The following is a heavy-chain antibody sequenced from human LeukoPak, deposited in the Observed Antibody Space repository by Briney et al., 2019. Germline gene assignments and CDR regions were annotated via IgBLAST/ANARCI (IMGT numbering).Heavy chain of an antibody. CDR2: IYPNSGGT. CDR1: GYTFTGYY. CDR3: ARFSGSSNFDY. D-gene: IGHD1-26*01. V-gene: IGHV1-2*02. Sequence: GASVKVSCKASGYTFTGYYMHWVRQAPGQGLEWMGWIYPNSGGTNYAQNFQGRVTMTRDTSINTAYMELSSLRSDDAAVYYCARFSGSSNFDYWGQGTLVTVSS. J-gene: IGHJ4*02.